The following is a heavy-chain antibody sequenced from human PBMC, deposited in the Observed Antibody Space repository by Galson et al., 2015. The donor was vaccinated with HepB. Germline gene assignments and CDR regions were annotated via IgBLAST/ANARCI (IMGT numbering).Heavy chain of an antibody. J-gene: IGHJ5*02. CDR3: ARRDGNNWFDT. Sequence: SVKVSCKASGYTFTEYGLNWVRQAPGQGLEWMGWINTETANPTYAQGFTGRFVFSLDASVNTAYLQISSLKADDTAVYYCARRDGNNWFDTWGQGTLVTVSS. V-gene: IGHV7-4-1*02. CDR1: GYTFTEYG. D-gene: IGHD5-24*01. CDR2: INTETANP.